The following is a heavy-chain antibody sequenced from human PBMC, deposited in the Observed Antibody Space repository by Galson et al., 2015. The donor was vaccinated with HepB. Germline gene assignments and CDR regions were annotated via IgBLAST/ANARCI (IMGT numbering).Heavy chain of an antibody. CDR2: ISYDGNSK. Sequence: LRLSCAASQFTFSTYAMHWVRQAPGKGLEWVAVISYDGNSKSYAHSVEGRFTISRDNSKNKLYLQMNSLRAEDTALYYCARDSQGDPFDSWGQGTLVTVSS. D-gene: IGHD3-16*01. CDR1: QFTFSTYA. CDR3: ARDSQGDPFDS. J-gene: IGHJ4*02. V-gene: IGHV3-30*04.